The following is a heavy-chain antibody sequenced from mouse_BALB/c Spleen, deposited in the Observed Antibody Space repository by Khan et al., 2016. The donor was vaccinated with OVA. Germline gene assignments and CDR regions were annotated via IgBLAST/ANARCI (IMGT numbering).Heavy chain of an antibody. D-gene: IGHD2-10*01. CDR1: GYTFTNYG. CDR2: INTYTGET. J-gene: IGHJ4*01. Sequence: QIQLVQSGPELKKPGETVKISCKASGYTFTNYGMNWVKQAPGKGLKWMGWINTYTGETTYADDFKGRFAFSLESSTSTAYLQIDNLKNENTATYFGARTPYLSYVVDTWGQGTSVTVSS. V-gene: IGHV9-3-1*01. CDR3: ARTPYLSYVVDT.